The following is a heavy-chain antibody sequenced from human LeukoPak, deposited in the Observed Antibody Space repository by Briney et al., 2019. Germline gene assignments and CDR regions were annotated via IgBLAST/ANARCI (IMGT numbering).Heavy chain of an antibody. J-gene: IGHJ1*01. D-gene: IGHD6-19*01. V-gene: IGHV4-59*01. CDR2: VYYSGTT. Sequence: SETLSLTCTVSEGSISRYYWNWIRQPPGKALEWIGYVYYSGTTNYNPSLKSRVTISVDSSQNQFSLKLTSVTAADTAVYYCAREVAGTGYFQVWGLGTPVTVSS. CDR1: EGSISRYY. CDR3: AREVAGTGYFQV.